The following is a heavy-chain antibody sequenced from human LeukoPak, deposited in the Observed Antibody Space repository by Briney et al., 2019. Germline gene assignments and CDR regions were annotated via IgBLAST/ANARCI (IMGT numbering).Heavy chain of an antibody. CDR2: INPNSGGT. Sequence: ASVKVSCKASGYTFTGYYMHWVRQAPGQGLEWMGWINPNSGGTNYAQKFQGWVTMTRDTSISTAYMELSRLRSDDTAVYYCARSEPFGELHGPRFDPWVQGTLVTVSS. V-gene: IGHV1-2*04. J-gene: IGHJ5*02. CDR3: ARSEPFGELHGPRFDP. D-gene: IGHD3-10*01. CDR1: GYTFTGYY.